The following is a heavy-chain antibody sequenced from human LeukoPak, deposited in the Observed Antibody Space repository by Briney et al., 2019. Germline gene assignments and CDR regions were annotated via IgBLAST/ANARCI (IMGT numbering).Heavy chain of an antibody. D-gene: IGHD6-19*01. J-gene: IGHJ6*04. V-gene: IGHV3-48*03. CDR1: GFTFSSYE. Sequence: GGSLRLSCAASGFTFSSYEMNWVRQAPGKGLEWVSYISSSGSTIYYADSAKGRFTISRDNAKNSLFLQMNSLRGEDTAVYYCARDGTPSYTSGWVYMDAWGKGTAVTISS. CDR2: ISSSGSTI. CDR3: ARDGTPSYTSGWVYMDA.